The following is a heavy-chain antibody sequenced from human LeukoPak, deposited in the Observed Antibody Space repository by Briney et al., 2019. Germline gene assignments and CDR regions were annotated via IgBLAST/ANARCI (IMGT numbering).Heavy chain of an antibody. V-gene: IGHV4-61*02. Sequence: TSETLSLTCTVSGGSISSGSYYWSWIRQPAGKGLEWIGRIYTSGSTNYNPSLKSRVTMSVDTSKNQFSLKLSSVTAADTAVYYCARDGRYSGSPFDYWGQGTLVTVSS. D-gene: IGHD1-26*01. CDR3: ARDGRYSGSPFDY. J-gene: IGHJ4*02. CDR1: GGSISSGSYY. CDR2: IYTSGST.